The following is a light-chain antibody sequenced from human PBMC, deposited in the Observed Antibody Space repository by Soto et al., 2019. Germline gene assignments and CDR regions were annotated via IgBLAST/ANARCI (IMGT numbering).Light chain of an antibody. CDR2: DVT. Sequence: QSVLTQPRLVSGSPGQSVTISCTGASSDVGGYNSVSWYQQHPGKAPKLMIYDVTKRPSGVPDRFSGSKSGYAASLTISGLHAEDEADYYCCSYVGSYSYVFGTGTKVTVL. J-gene: IGLJ1*01. V-gene: IGLV2-11*01. CDR3: CSYVGSYSYV. CDR1: SSDVGGYNS.